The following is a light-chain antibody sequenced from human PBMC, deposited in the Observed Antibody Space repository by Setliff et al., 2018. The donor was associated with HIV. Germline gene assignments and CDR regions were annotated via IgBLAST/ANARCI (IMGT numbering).Light chain of an antibody. Sequence: QSVLTQPASVSGSPGQSITISCTGTSSDVGGYNFVSWCQQHPGKAPKLMIYEVTNRPSGVSNRFSGSKSDNTASLTISGLQAEDEADYYCSSYTSNTTVIFGGGTKVTVL. CDR2: EVT. CDR1: SSDVGGYNF. V-gene: IGLV2-14*01. J-gene: IGLJ2*01. CDR3: SSYTSNTTVI.